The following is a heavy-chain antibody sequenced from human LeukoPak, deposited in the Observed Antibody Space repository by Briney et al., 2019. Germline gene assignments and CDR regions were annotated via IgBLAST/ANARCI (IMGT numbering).Heavy chain of an antibody. V-gene: IGHV3-53*01. CDR1: GLTVSTKD. Sequence: PGGSLRLSCAASGLTVSTKDMTWVRQAPGKGLEWVSVIFSGGSTYYADSVKGRFTISRDNSKNTLYLQMNSLRAEDTAVHYCARDKNYGSGSYYPNWYFDLWGRGTLVTVSS. D-gene: IGHD3-10*01. CDR2: IFSGGST. CDR3: ARDKNYGSGSYYPNWYFDL. J-gene: IGHJ2*01.